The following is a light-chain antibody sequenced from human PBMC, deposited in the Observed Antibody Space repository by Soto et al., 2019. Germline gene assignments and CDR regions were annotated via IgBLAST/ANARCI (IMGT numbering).Light chain of an antibody. V-gene: IGKV3D-20*02. CDR2: DAS. J-gene: IGKJ1*01. Sequence: EIVLTQSPGTLSLPPGERATLSCRASQSVSSSYLAWYQQKPGQAPRLLIFDASFRVTGLPARFSGSGSGTDFTLTISSLQSEDFAVYYCQQYNNWLWTFGQGTKVDIK. CDR1: QSVSSSY. CDR3: QQYNNWLWT.